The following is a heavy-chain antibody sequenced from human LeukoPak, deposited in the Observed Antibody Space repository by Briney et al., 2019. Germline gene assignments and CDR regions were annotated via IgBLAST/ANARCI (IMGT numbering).Heavy chain of an antibody. V-gene: IGHV3-7*01. CDR1: GFTFTTYW. CDR3: ARDLIAAAGGY. J-gene: IGHJ4*02. D-gene: IGHD6-13*01. CDR2: IKQDGSEK. Sequence: PGESLRLSCAASGFTFTTYWMSWVRQLPGKGLEWVANIKQDGSEKYYVDSVKGRFTISKDNAKNSLYLQMNSLRAEDTAVYYCARDLIAAAGGYWGQGTLVTVSS.